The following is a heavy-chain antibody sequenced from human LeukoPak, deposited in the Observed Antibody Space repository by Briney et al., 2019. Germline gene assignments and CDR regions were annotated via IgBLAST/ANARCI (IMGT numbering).Heavy chain of an antibody. Sequence: GASVKVSCKASGYTFTSYGISWVRQAPGQGLEWMGWISAYNGNTNYAQKLQGRVTMTTDTSTSTAYMELSRLRSDDTAVYYCAREYCSSTSCYAGTNRPIDYWGQGTLVTVSS. CDR2: ISAYNGNT. D-gene: IGHD2-2*01. J-gene: IGHJ4*02. V-gene: IGHV1-18*01. CDR1: GYTFTSYG. CDR3: AREYCSSTSCYAGTNRPIDY.